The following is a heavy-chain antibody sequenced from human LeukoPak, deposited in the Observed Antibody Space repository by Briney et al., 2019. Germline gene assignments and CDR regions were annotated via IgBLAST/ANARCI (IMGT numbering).Heavy chain of an antibody. CDR3: AREIGRVVAAVDY. J-gene: IGHJ4*02. V-gene: IGHV1-2*06. Sequence: ASVKVSCKASGYTFTGYYMHWVRQAPGQGLEWMGRINPNSGGTNYAQKFQVRVTMTRDTSISTAYMELSRLRSDDTAVYYCAREIGRVVAAVDYWGQGTLVTVSS. CDR1: GYTFTGYY. CDR2: INPNSGGT. D-gene: IGHD2-15*01.